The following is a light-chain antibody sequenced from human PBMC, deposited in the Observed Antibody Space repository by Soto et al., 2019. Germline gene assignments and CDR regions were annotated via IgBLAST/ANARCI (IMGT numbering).Light chain of an antibody. CDR3: QSDDSTLSVV. V-gene: IGLV1-40*01. J-gene: IGLJ2*01. Sequence: QSVLTQPPSVSGAPGQSVTISCTGSTSNIGAVYGFHWYQQIRGTAPRLLIFANDNRPSGVPDRFSGSKSGTSASLTITGLQAEYEADYYFQSDDSTLSVVFGGGTKVTVL. CDR1: TSNIGAVYG. CDR2: AND.